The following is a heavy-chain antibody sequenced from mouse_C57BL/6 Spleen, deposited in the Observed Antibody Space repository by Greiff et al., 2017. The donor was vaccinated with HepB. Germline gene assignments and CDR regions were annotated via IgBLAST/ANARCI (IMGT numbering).Heavy chain of an antibody. CDR3: ARKGAAQATWDY. J-gene: IGHJ2*01. CDR1: GYTFTSYW. CDR2: INPSNGGT. Sequence: VQLQQPGTELVKPGASVKLSCKASGYTFTSYWMHWVKQRPGQGLEWIGNINPSNGGTNYNEKFKSKATLTVDKSSSTAYLQLSSLTSEDSAVYYCARKGAAQATWDYWGQGTTLTVSS. V-gene: IGHV1-53*01. D-gene: IGHD3-2*02.